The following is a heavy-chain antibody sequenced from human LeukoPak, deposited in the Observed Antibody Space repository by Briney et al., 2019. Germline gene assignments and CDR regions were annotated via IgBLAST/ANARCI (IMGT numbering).Heavy chain of an antibody. CDR1: GFTFNNYA. CDR3: AKRPDCSTTNCFRFEY. J-gene: IGHJ4*02. D-gene: IGHD2-2*01. CDR2: INGDGGST. V-gene: IGHV3-23*01. Sequence: GGSLTLSCAAVGFTFNNYAMSWVRQAPGQGLEWVSSINGDGGSTYYAESVKGRFTVSRDNSKNTLYLQMDSLRAEDTAVYYCAKRPDCSTTNCFRFEYWGQGTLVTVSS.